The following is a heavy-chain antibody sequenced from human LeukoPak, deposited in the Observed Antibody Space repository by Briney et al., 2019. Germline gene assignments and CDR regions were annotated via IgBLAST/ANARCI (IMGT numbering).Heavy chain of an antibody. J-gene: IGHJ6*02. V-gene: IGHV4-31*03. CDR1: GGSISSGGYY. D-gene: IGHD6-6*01. Sequence: ASATLSLTCPVSGGSISSGGYYWSWIRQHPGKGLGWIGYIYYSGITYYNPSLKSRFTISVDTPKNQFSLKLSSVTAADTAVYYCARDRRTLDVWGQGTTVTVSS. CDR3: ARDRRTLDV. CDR2: IYYSGIT.